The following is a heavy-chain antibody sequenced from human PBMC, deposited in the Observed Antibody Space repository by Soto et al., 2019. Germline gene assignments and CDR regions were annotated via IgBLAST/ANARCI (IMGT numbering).Heavy chain of an antibody. CDR2: IYYRCNA. D-gene: IGHD3-3*01. CDR3: AILEGLATISEYFDI. J-gene: IGHJ4*02. CDR1: DDSINNDKYY. V-gene: IGHV4-39*01. Sequence: QLQLQESGPGLVKPSATLSLTCSVSDDSINNDKYYWGWTRQPPGKGLEWIGSIYYRCNAYYTPSIMPRVTLSLDKSKNQFYRKLNSVPAADSAVYFCAILEGLATISEYFDIWCPGALVTGSS.